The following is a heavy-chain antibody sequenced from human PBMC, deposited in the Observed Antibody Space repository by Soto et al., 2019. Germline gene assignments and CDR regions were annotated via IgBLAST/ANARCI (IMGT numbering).Heavy chain of an antibody. V-gene: IGHV4-31*03. CDR3: ARSIDS. CDR1: GGSIRSGGNY. J-gene: IGHJ4*02. Sequence: QVQLQESGPGLVKPSQTLSLTCTVSGGSIRSGGNYWSWTRQHPGKGLEWIGYIYYIGSTSYNPSPQSRVTISVDTSKNQFPLKLSSVTAADTAVYYCARSIDSWGQGTLVTVSS. CDR2: IYYIGST.